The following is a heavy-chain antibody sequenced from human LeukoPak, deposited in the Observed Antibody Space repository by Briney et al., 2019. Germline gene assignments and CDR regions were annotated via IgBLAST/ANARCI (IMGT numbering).Heavy chain of an antibody. Sequence: PGGSLRLSCAASGFTFGSYAMTWVRQAPGKGLEWVSVISDSGDTTCYADSVKGRFTISRDNSKHTLYLQMNSLRAEDTAVYYCARDDRSIAARRYYYYGMDVWGQGTTVTVSS. D-gene: IGHD6-6*01. CDR3: ARDDRSIAARRYYYYGMDV. J-gene: IGHJ6*02. V-gene: IGHV3-23*01. CDR2: ISDSGDTT. CDR1: GFTFGSYA.